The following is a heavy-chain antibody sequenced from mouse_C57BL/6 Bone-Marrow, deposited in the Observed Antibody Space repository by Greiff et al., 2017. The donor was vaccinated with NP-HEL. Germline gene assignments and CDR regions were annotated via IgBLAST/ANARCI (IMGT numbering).Heavy chain of an antibody. CDR3: ARDRWLLRGDY. CDR1: GFTFSSYA. D-gene: IGHD2-3*01. V-gene: IGHV5-4*01. Sequence: EVQLVESGGGLVKPGGSLKLSCAASGFTFSSYAMSWVRQTPEKRLEWVATISDGGSYTYYPDNVKGRFTISRDNAKNNLYLQMSHLKSEDTAMYYCARDRWLLRGDYWGQGTSVTVSS. CDR2: ISDGGSYT. J-gene: IGHJ4*01.